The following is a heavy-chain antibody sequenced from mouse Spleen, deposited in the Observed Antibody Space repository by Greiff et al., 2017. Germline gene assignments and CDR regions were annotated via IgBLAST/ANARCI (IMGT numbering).Heavy chain of an antibody. Sequence: EVKLQQSGPELVKPGASVKISCKASGYTFTDYYMNWVKQSHGKSLEWIGDINPNNGGTSYNQKFKGKATLTVDKSSSTAYMELRSLTSEDSAVYYCARPHYYGSSPFDYWGQGTTLTVSS. CDR1: GYTFTDYY. J-gene: IGHJ2*01. V-gene: IGHV1-26*01. CDR3: ARPHYYGSSPFDY. D-gene: IGHD1-1*01. CDR2: INPNNGGT.